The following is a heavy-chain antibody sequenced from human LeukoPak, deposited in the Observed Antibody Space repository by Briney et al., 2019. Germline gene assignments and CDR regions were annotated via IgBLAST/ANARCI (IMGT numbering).Heavy chain of an antibody. Sequence: ASVKVSCKASGYTFTNYAMNWVRQAPGQGLEWMGRINPNSGGTNYAQKFQGRVTMTRDTSISTAYMELSRLRSDDTAVYYCASGLYYYDSSGMGRDYWGQGTLVTVSS. V-gene: IGHV1-2*06. CDR1: GYTFTNYA. CDR3: ASGLYYYDSSGMGRDY. CDR2: INPNSGGT. D-gene: IGHD3-22*01. J-gene: IGHJ4*02.